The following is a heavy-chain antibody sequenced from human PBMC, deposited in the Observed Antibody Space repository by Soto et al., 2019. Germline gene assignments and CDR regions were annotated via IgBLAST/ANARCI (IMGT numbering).Heavy chain of an antibody. Sequence: SETLSLTCAVSGDSISSGYYCAWIRQPPGKGLEWIGSIYHSGTTYYNPSLKSRVTISVDTSKNQFSLRLSSVTAADTGVYYCVRYDRINMKPYSPEGFHIWGQGTMVTVS. CDR2: IYHSGTT. CDR3: VRYDRINMKPYSPEGFHI. V-gene: IGHV4-38-2*01. D-gene: IGHD3-3*02. CDR1: GDSISSGYY. J-gene: IGHJ3*02.